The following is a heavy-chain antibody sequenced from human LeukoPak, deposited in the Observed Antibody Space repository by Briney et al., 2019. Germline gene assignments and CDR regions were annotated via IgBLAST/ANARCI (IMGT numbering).Heavy chain of an antibody. CDR2: IYPRDSEI. J-gene: IGHJ5*02. CDR3: ARPAYSSSLSSHFDP. CDR1: GYGFSTYW. D-gene: IGHD6-13*01. Sequence: GEALQISFEGSGYGFSTYWIAWVRQMPGKGLGWRGSIYPRDSEIRYSPSFQGQVTISADNSISTAYLQWSSLKASDTAMYYCARPAYSSSLSSHFDPWGQGTLVTVSS. V-gene: IGHV5-51*01.